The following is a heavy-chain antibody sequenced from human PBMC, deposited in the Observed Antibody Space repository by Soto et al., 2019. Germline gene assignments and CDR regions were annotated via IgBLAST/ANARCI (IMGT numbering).Heavy chain of an antibody. D-gene: IGHD7-27*01. CDR1: GGSFSGYY. Sequence: QVQLQQWGAGLLKPSETLSLTCAVYGGSFSGYYWSWIRQPPGKGLEWIGEINHSGSTNYNPSLKSRVTISVDTSKNQFSLKLSSVTAADTAVYYCATLPKWGYEAAYYYMDVWGKGTTVTVSS. CDR3: ATLPKWGYEAAYYYMDV. V-gene: IGHV4-34*01. CDR2: INHSGST. J-gene: IGHJ6*03.